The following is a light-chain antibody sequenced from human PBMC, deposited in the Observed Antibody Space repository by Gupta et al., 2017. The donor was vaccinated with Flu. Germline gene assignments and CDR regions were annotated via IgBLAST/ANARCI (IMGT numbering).Light chain of an antibody. CDR2: KAS. CDR1: QSISRW. CDR3: QQYNSYSLT. Sequence: PSTLSVSVGDRVTITCRASQSISRWLAWYLQKPGKAPKLLIYKASNLENGVPSRFSGSGSGTEFTLTISSLQPDDFATYYCQQYNSYSLTFGEGTKVEIK. J-gene: IGKJ1*01. V-gene: IGKV1-5*03.